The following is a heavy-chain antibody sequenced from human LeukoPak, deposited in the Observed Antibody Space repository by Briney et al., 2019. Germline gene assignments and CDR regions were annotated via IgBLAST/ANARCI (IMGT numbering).Heavy chain of an antibody. CDR1: GFTFSSYA. J-gene: IGHJ4*02. CDR2: ISGSGGST. D-gene: IGHD4-17*01. V-gene: IGHV3-23*01. CDR3: AKYLGDTVTYYFDY. Sequence: GGSLRLSCAASGFTFSSYAMSGVRQAPGKGLEWVSAISGSGGSTYYADSVKGRFTISRDNSKNTLYLQMNSLRAEDTAVYYCAKYLGDTVTYYFDYWGQGTLVTVSS.